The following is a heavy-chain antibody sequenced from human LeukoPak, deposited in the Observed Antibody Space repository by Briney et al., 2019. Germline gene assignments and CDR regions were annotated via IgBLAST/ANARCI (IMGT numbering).Heavy chain of an antibody. CDR2: ISPSSGIT. J-gene: IGHJ4*02. Sequence: ASVKVSCKASGYTFTTYYMHWVRQAPGRGLEWMAIISPSSGITGYAQKLEDRVTMARDTSTSTVYMELSSLRSEDTAVYYCARGYYYDSSAGPSEYWGQGTLVTVSS. D-gene: IGHD3-22*01. CDR3: ARGYYYDSSAGPSEY. V-gene: IGHV1-46*01. CDR1: GYTFTTYY.